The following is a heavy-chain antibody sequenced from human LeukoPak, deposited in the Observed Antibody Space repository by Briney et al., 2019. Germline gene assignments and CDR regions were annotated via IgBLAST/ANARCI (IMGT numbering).Heavy chain of an antibody. CDR3: ARGVEVPDFDY. D-gene: IGHD2-15*01. CDR1: GYSFTGYY. V-gene: IGHV1-2*06. J-gene: IGHJ4*02. CDR2: INPNSGGT. Sequence: ASVKVSCKASGYSFTGYYMHWVLQAPGQGLEWMGRINPNSGGTNYAQKFQGRVTMTRDTSISTAYMELRKLRSDDTAVYYCARGVEVPDFDYWGQGTLVTVSS.